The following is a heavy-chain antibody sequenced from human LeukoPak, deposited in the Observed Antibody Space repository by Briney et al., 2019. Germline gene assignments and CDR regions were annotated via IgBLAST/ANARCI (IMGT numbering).Heavy chain of an antibody. CDR2: IYTSGST. CDR3: ARRPPGYYYDSSGYSEA. Sequence: PSETLSLTCTVSGGSISSSSYYWSWIRQPPGKGLEWIGYIYTSGSTNYNPSLKSRVTISVDTSKNQFSLKLSSVTAADTAVYYCARRPPGYYYDSSGYSEAWGQGTLVTVSS. J-gene: IGHJ5*02. CDR1: GGSISSSSYY. D-gene: IGHD3-22*01. V-gene: IGHV4-61*05.